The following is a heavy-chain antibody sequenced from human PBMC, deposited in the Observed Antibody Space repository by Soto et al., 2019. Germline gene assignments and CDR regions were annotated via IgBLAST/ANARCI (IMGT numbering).Heavy chain of an antibody. CDR2: IIPISGTA. J-gene: IGHJ4*02. D-gene: IGHD3-3*01. Sequence: QVQLVQSGAGVKKPGSSVKVSCKASGGTFSSYAISWVRQAPGQGLEWMGGIIPISGTANYAQKFQGRVTITADESTSTAYRELSSLRSEDTAVYYRAVRGGPGVTFDYWGQGTLVTVSS. CDR1: GGTFSSYA. V-gene: IGHV1-69*01. CDR3: AVRGGPGVTFDY.